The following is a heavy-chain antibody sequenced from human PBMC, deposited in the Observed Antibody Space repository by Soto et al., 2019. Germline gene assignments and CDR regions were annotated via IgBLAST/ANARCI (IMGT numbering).Heavy chain of an antibody. J-gene: IGHJ6*02. D-gene: IGHD6-6*01. V-gene: IGHV1-2*04. CDR3: ARGGARYSSSSGAGVYYYHYGMDV. Sequence: ASVKVSCKASGYTFTGYYMHWVRQAPGQGLEWMGWINPNSGGTNYAQKFQGWVTMTRDTSISTAYMELSRLRSDDTAVYYCARGGARYSSSSGAGVYYYHYGMDVWGQGTTVTVSS. CDR2: INPNSGGT. CDR1: GYTFTGYY.